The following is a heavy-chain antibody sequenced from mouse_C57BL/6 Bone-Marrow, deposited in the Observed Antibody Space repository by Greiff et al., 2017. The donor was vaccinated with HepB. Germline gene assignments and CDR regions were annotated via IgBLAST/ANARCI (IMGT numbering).Heavy chain of an antibody. V-gene: IGHV2-5*01. D-gene: IGHD2-1*01. CDR3: AKRGELGYGNYEDYAMDY. Sequence: QVQLQQLGPGLVQPSQSLSITCTVSGFSLTSYGVHWVRQSPGKGLEWLGVIWRGGSTDYNAAFMSRLSITKDNSKSQVFFKMNSLQADDTAIYYCAKRGELGYGNYEDYAMDYWGQGTSVTVSS. J-gene: IGHJ4*01. CDR1: GFSLTSYG. CDR2: IWRGGST.